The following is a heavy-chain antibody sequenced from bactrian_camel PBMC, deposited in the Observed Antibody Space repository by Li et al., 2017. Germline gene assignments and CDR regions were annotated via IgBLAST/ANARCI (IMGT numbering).Heavy chain of an antibody. Sequence: LVESGGGSVQAGGSLRLSCVASGYMYATYCMAWYRQVPGKEREGVAAIADDGRTDYADSVKGRFTISRDGAKNIIALQMHSLKPEDTATYYCAADLVTDEPSLVEREYYYWGQGTQVTVS. CDR2: IADDGRT. J-gene: IGHJ4*01. CDR3: AADLVTDEPSLVEREYYY. CDR1: GYMYATYC. D-gene: IGHD1*01. V-gene: IGHV3S53*01.